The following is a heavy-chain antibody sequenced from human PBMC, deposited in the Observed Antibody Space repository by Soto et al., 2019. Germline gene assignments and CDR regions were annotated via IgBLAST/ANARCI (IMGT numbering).Heavy chain of an antibody. CDR3: ARSSITPRLFMYPFDY. Sequence: SETLSLTCTVSGGSISSYYWGCIRQPPGKGLECIGNIYYDGNTYYNPSLKSRVTISLDTSKNQFSLRLNSVTAADTAVYYCARSSITPRLFMYPFDYWGQGTLVTVSS. J-gene: IGHJ4*02. D-gene: IGHD6-6*01. V-gene: IGHV4-39*01. CDR1: GGSISSYY. CDR2: IYYDGNT.